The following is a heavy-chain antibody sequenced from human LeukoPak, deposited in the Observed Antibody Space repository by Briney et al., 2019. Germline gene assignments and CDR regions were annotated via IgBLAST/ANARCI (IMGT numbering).Heavy chain of an antibody. D-gene: IGHD1-26*01. Sequence: SETLSLTCTVSGGSISSNCWTWIRQPAGEGLEWIGRIYSSGSTNYNPSLKSRVTMSVDTSKNQFSLKLSSVTAADTAVYYCARGSYSGSSTGAFDIWGLGTMVTVSS. CDR1: GGSISSNC. J-gene: IGHJ3*02. CDR2: IYSSGST. V-gene: IGHV4-4*07. CDR3: ARGSYSGSSTGAFDI.